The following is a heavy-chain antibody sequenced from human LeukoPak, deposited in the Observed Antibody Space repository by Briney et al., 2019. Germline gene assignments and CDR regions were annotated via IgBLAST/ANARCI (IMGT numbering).Heavy chain of an antibody. D-gene: IGHD3-22*01. CDR1: RFTFSSYA. CDR3: AKMFYYDTTNYPTPDY. J-gene: IGHJ4*02. V-gene: IGHV3-23*01. CDR2: ISGSGGST. Sequence: GGSLRLSCAASRFTFSSYAMSWVRQAPGKGLEWVSAISGSGGSTYYADSVKGRFTISRDNSKKTLYLQMNSLRAEDTAVYYCAKMFYYDTTNYPTPDYWGQGTLVTVSS.